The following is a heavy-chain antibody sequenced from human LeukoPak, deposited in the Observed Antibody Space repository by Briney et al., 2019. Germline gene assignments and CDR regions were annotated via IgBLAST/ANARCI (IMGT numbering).Heavy chain of an antibody. V-gene: IGHV3-21*01. J-gene: IGHJ5*02. D-gene: IGHD2-21*02. Sequence: PGGSLRLSCAASGFTFSSYSMNWVRQAPGKGLEWVASISRSSTYIYYADSVKGRFTISRDNAENSLNLQMNNLRADDTAMYYCARDPSAVVTAVNWFDPWGQGTLVIVSS. CDR2: ISRSSTYI. CDR3: ARDPSAVVTAVNWFDP. CDR1: GFTFSSYS.